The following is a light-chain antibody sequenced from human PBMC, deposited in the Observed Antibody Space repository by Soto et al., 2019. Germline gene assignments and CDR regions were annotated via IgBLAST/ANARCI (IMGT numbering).Light chain of an antibody. CDR2: SNN. Sequence: QSVLTQPPSASGTPGQRVTISWSGGSSNIGDNTVNWYQQLPGTAPKLLIYSNNQRPSGVPDRFSGSKSGTSASLAISGLQSEDEADYYCAAWDDSLFWVFGGGTKVTVL. J-gene: IGLJ3*02. CDR1: SSNIGDNT. CDR3: AAWDDSLFWV. V-gene: IGLV1-44*01.